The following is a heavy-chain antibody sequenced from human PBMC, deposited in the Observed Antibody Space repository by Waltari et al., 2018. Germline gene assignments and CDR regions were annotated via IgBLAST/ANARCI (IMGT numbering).Heavy chain of an antibody. CDR3: AIGGVETSWYWRY. V-gene: IGHV3-7*01. Sequence: EVQVVESGGGLVQPGGSLRLSCAASGFRFIRPWMTWVRQAPGKGLEWVANIKTDGSETYYVDSVKGRFTISRDNTKNSLYLQMSSLRTEDTAVYYCAIGGVETSWYWRYWGQGTLVTVSS. J-gene: IGHJ4*02. CDR1: GFRFIRPW. D-gene: IGHD6-13*01. CDR2: IKTDGSET.